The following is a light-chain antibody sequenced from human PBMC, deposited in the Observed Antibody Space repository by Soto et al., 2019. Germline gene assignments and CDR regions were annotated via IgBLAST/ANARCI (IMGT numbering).Light chain of an antibody. V-gene: IGKV3-15*01. J-gene: IGKJ1*01. Sequence: EIVMTQSPATLSVSPGERATLSCRASQSDSSNLAWYQQKPGQAPRLLIYGASTRATGIPARFSGSGSGTEFALNISNLQSEVFTVYYCQQYNNWPPWTFGQGTKVEIK. CDR1: QSDSSN. CDR2: GAS. CDR3: QQYNNWPPWT.